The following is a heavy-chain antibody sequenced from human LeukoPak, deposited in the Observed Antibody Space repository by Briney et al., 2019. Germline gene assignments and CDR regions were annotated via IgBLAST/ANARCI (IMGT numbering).Heavy chain of an antibody. CDR2: IYYSGST. J-gene: IGHJ4*02. CDR3: ASHYDFWSGFDY. D-gene: IGHD3-3*01. CDR1: GGSISSYY. V-gene: IGHV4-59*01. Sequence: SETLSLTCTVSGGSISSYYWSWIRQPPGKGLEWIGYIYYSGSTNYNPSLKSRVTISVDTSKNQFSLKLSSVTAADTAVYYCASHYDFWSGFDYWGQGTLVTVSS.